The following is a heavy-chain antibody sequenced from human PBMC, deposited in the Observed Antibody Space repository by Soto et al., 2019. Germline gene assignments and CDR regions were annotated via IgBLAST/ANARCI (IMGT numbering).Heavy chain of an antibody. V-gene: IGHV1-69*06. CDR2: IIPIFGTP. D-gene: IGHD2-15*01. Sequence: SVKVSCKASGDTFNSHVLNWVRQAPGQGLEWMGGIIPIFGTPNHAQKFQGRVTISADKSTRKVYLELSSLTSDDTAVYYCAREENCSDGICYSEYFQRWGQGTLVTVSS. CDR1: GDTFNSHV. J-gene: IGHJ1*01. CDR3: AREENCSDGICYSEYFQR.